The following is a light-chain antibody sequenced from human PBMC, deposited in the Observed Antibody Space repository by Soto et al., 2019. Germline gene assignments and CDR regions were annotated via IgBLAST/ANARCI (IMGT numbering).Light chain of an antibody. CDR3: QHYGTSWWT. CDR2: GAS. Sequence: IVLTQSPGTLSLSPGERATLSCRASQSVTTQLAWYQQKPGQAPRLLISGASGRATGIPVRFSSGGSETDFTLTISSLEPEDFAVYYCQHYGTSWWTFGQGTKVDIK. CDR1: QSVTTQ. V-gene: IGKV3-20*01. J-gene: IGKJ1*01.